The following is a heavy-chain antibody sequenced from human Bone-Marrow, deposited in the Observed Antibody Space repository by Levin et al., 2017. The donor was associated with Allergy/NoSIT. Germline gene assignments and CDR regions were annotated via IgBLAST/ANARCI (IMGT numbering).Heavy chain of an antibody. CDR2: ISYDGSNK. Sequence: GESLKISCAASGFTFSSYGMHWVRQAPGKGLEWVAVISYDGSNKYYADSVKGRFTISRDNSKNTLYLQMNSLRAEDTAVYYCAKDSILYGVYYYMDVWGKGTTVTVSS. V-gene: IGHV3-30*18. CDR3: AKDSILYGVYYYMDV. J-gene: IGHJ6*03. CDR1: GFTFSSYG. D-gene: IGHD2-8*01.